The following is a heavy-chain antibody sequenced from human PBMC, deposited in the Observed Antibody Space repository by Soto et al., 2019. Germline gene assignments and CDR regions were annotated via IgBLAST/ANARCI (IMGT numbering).Heavy chain of an antibody. CDR2: IHYSGST. CDR3: VRRGLYPLHCRVDV. Sequence: SETLSLTCTVSGGSISSYSWTWIRQPPGKGLEWIGYIHYSGSTNYNPSLKSRVTISVDTSKNQFSLRLSSVTAADTAVYYCVRRGLYPLHCRVDVWGQGTTVTVSS. CDR1: GGSISSYS. J-gene: IGHJ6*02. V-gene: IGHV4-59*08. D-gene: IGHD2-15*01.